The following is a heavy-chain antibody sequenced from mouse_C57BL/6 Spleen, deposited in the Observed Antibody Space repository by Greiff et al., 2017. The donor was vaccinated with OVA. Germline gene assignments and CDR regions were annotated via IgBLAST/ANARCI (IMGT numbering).Heavy chain of an antibody. J-gene: IGHJ4*01. Sequence: QVQLLQPGAELVKPGASVKLSCKASGYTFTSYWMHWVKQRPGQGLEWIGMIHPNSGSTNYNEKFKSKATLTVDKSSSTAYMQLSSLTSEDSAVYYCAITGPYAMDYWGQGTSVTVSS. CDR3: AITGPYAMDY. V-gene: IGHV1-64*01. CDR2: IHPNSGST. CDR1: GYTFTSYW. D-gene: IGHD4-1*01.